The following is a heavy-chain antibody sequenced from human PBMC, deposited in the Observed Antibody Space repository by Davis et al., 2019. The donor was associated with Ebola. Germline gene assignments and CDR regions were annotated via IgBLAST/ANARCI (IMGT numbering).Heavy chain of an antibody. CDR1: GYSFTSYW. Sequence: GESLKISCKGSGYSFTSYWIGWVRQAPGQGLEWMGWISAYNGNTNYAQKLQGRVTMTTDTSTSTAYMELRSLRSDDTAVYYCARDQLFGRFGELLYDYYYYGMDVWGKGTTVTVSS. CDR3: ARDQLFGRFGELLYDYYYYGMDV. D-gene: IGHD3-10*01. J-gene: IGHJ6*04. V-gene: IGHV1-18*04. CDR2: ISAYNGNT.